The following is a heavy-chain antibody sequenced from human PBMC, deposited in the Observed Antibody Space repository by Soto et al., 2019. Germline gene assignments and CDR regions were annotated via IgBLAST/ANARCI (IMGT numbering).Heavy chain of an antibody. CDR1: GGSISSYY. V-gene: IGHV4-59*01. D-gene: IGHD5-12*01. J-gene: IGHJ4*02. CDR2: IYYSGST. Sequence: PSETLSLTCAVSGGSISSYYWSWIRQPPGKGLEWIGYIYYSGSTNYNPSLKSRVTISVDTSKNQFSLKLSSVTAADTAVYYCARVRGGYDYVYDYWGQGTLVTVSS. CDR3: ARVRGGYDYVYDY.